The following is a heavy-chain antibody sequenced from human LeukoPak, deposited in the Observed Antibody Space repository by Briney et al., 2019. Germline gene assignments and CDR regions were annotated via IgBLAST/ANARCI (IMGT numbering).Heavy chain of an antibody. Sequence: PSETLSLTCAVYGGSFSGYNWSWIRQPPGKGLEWIGEINHSGSTNYNPSLKSRVTISVDTSKNQFSLKLSSVTAADTAVYYCARGRGAPGYWGQGTLVTVSS. D-gene: IGHD5-12*01. CDR1: GGSFSGYN. CDR2: INHSGST. J-gene: IGHJ4*02. V-gene: IGHV4-34*01. CDR3: ARGRGAPGY.